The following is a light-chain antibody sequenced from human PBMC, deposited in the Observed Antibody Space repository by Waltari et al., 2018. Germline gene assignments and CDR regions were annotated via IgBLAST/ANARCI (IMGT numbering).Light chain of an antibody. V-gene: IGKV4-1*01. J-gene: IGKJ2*01. CDR2: WAS. CDR1: QSVLYSSKNKNY. Sequence: DIVMTQSPDSLAVSLGERATINCKSSQSVLYSSKNKNYLAWYQQKPGQPPKLLIYWASTRESGVPDRFSGSGSGTDFTRTISSLQAEDVAVYYCQQYYNTPYTFGQGTKLEIK. CDR3: QQYYNTPYT.